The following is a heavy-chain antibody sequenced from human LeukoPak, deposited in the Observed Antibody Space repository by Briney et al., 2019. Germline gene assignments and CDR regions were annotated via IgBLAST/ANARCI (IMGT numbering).Heavy chain of an antibody. CDR1: GFTFSSYS. J-gene: IGHJ5*02. CDR2: ISSSSSYI. Sequence: GGSLRLSCTASGFTFSSYSMNWVRQAPGKGLEWVSSISSSSSYIYYADSVKGRFTISRDNAKNSLYLQMNSLRAEDTAVYYCARDLMVRGRFGFDAWGQGTLVTVSS. V-gene: IGHV3-21*01. CDR3: ARDLMVRGRFGFDA. D-gene: IGHD3-10*01.